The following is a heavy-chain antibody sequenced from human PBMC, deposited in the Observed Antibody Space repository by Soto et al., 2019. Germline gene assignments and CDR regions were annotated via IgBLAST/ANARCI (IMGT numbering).Heavy chain of an antibody. J-gene: IGHJ5*02. Sequence: ASVKVSCKASGYTFTSYGISWVRQAPGQGLEWMGWISAYNGNTNYAQKLQGRVTMTTDTSTSTAYMELRSLRSDDTAVYYCARVVRLRFSNWFDTWGQGTLVTVSS. CDR3: ARVVRLRFSNWFDT. CDR1: GYTFTSYG. D-gene: IGHD5-12*01. V-gene: IGHV1-18*01. CDR2: ISAYNGNT.